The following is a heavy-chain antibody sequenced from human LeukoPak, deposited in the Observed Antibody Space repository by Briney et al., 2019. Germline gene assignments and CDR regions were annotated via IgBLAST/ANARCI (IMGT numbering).Heavy chain of an antibody. Sequence: PGGSLRLSCAASGFPFSSSWVHWVRQAPGKGLVWVSRISGDGGSTEYADSVKGRFAISRDNAKNTLYLQMNSLRAEDTAVYYCAKDLLYSGSSPIPNYYYYGMDVWGQGTTVTVSS. CDR2: ISGDGGST. J-gene: IGHJ6*02. D-gene: IGHD1-26*01. V-gene: IGHV3-74*01. CDR3: AKDLLYSGSSPIPNYYYYGMDV. CDR1: GFPFSSSW.